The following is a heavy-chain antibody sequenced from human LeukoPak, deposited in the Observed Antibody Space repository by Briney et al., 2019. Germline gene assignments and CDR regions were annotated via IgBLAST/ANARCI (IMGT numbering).Heavy chain of an antibody. Sequence: SETLSLTCTVSGGSIRSYFWSWLRQPPGKGLEWIGYIWDTEITDYNPSLKSRVTISLDTSKNHFSLKLRSVSAADTALYFCARGLVLATDDAFDIWGQGTLVTVSS. CDR1: GGSIRSYF. CDR2: IWDTEIT. D-gene: IGHD5-12*01. CDR3: ARGLVLATDDAFDI. J-gene: IGHJ3*02. V-gene: IGHV4-59*01.